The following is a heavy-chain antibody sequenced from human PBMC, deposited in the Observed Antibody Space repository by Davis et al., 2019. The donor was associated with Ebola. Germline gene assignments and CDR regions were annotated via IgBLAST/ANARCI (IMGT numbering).Heavy chain of an antibody. J-gene: IGHJ4*02. Sequence: ASVKVSCKASGYTFTSYGISWVRQAPGQGLEWMGWISAYNGNTNYAQKLQGRVTMTTDTSTSTAYMELRSLRSDDTAVYYCATWNSVDYYFDYWGQGTLVTVSS. CDR3: ATWNSVDYYFDY. D-gene: IGHD5-12*01. CDR2: ISAYNGNT. CDR1: GYTFTSYG. V-gene: IGHV1-18*01.